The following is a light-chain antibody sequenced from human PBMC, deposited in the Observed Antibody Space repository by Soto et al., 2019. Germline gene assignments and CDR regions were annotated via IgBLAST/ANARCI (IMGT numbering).Light chain of an antibody. CDR2: DAS. J-gene: IGKJ5*01. CDR3: QQRSNWPPIT. V-gene: IGKV3-11*01. CDR1: QSVSSY. Sequence: EIVFTHSPSTLSLSPGERAKIYCRASQSVSSYLAWYQQKPGQAPRFLIYDASNRATGIPARFSGSGSGTDFTLIISSLEPEDFAVYYCQQRSNWPPITFGQGTRLELK.